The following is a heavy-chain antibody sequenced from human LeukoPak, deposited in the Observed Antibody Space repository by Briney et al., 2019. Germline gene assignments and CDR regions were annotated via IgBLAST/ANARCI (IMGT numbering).Heavy chain of an antibody. V-gene: IGHV3-7*03. Sequence: PGRSLRLSCAASGFTFSSYGMHWVRQAPGKGLEWVAAIKQDGSEKHYVDSVKGRTTISRDNAQNSLYLQINSLRVEDSAVYYCARDRGTTPGIYYGMDVWGKGTTVTVSS. CDR2: IKQDGSEK. CDR3: ARDRGTTPGIYYGMDV. D-gene: IGHD1-14*01. CDR1: GFTFSSYG. J-gene: IGHJ6*04.